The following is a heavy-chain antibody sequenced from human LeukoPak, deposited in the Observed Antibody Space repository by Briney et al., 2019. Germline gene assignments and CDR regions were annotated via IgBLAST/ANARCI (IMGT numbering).Heavy chain of an antibody. Sequence: GESLKISCKGSGYTFTSYWISWVRQMPRNGLEWMGRIDPSDSYTNYSPSFQGHVTISADKSISTAYLQWSSLRASDTAMYYRARRISSSSETESYYYGMAVWGQGTTVTVSS. J-gene: IGHJ6*01. CDR1: GYTFTSYW. V-gene: IGHV5-10-1*01. CDR2: IDPSDSYT. CDR3: ARRISSSSETESYYYGMAV. D-gene: IGHD6-6*01.